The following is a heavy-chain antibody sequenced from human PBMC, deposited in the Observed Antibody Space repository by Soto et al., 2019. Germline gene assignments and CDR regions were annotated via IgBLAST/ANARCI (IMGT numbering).Heavy chain of an antibody. CDR1: GFTLRNYA. D-gene: IGHD1-20*01. CDR3: AKAKNDYNWDNRPPFDY. Sequence: PVGSLRLSCEASGFTLRNYAMTWIRQAPGKGLEWVSLISANDVGTYYAESVKTRFTISTDQSRNTVYLQMDSPRADDTAIYYCAKAKNDYNWDNRPPFDYWGQGTLVTVSS. CDR2: ISANDVGT. V-gene: IGHV3-23*01. J-gene: IGHJ4*02.